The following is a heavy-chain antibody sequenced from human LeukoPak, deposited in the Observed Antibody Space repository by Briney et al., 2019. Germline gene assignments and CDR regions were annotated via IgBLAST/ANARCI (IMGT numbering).Heavy chain of an antibody. CDR3: ARDDYLDY. CDR2: ISYDGSNK. D-gene: IGHD3-16*01. Sequence: GGSLRLSCAASGFTFSSYGMHWVRQAPGKGLEWVAVISYDGSNKYYADSVKGRFTISRDNAKKSVYLQMDSLRAEDTAVYYCARDDYLDYWGQGTLVTVSS. CDR1: GFTFSSYG. J-gene: IGHJ4*02. V-gene: IGHV3-30*03.